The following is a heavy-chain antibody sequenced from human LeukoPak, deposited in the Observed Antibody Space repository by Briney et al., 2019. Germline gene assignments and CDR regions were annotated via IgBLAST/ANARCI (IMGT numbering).Heavy chain of an antibody. V-gene: IGHV3-23*01. Sequence: GGSLRLSCAASGFTFSSYVMSWVRQAPGKGLEWISAISGSGGSTYYADSVKGRFTISRDNSKNTLYLQMNSLRAEDTAVYYCAKGGFFYGDYDFDYWGQGTLVTVSS. J-gene: IGHJ4*02. CDR1: GFTFSSYV. D-gene: IGHD4-17*01. CDR2: ISGSGGST. CDR3: AKGGFFYGDYDFDY.